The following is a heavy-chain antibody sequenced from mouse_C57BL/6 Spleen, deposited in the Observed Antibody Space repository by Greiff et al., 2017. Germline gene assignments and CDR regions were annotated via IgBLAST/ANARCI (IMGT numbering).Heavy chain of an antibody. CDR1: GYTFTDHT. V-gene: IGHV1-78*01. Sequence: VQRVESDAELVKPGASVKISCKASGYTFTDHTIHWMKQRPEQGLEWIGYIYPRDGSTKYNEKFKGKATLTADKSSSTAYMQLNSLTSEDSAVYFCARDYYGSSYGFAYWGQGTLVTVSA. CDR3: ARDYYGSSYGFAY. J-gene: IGHJ3*01. D-gene: IGHD1-1*01. CDR2: IYPRDGST.